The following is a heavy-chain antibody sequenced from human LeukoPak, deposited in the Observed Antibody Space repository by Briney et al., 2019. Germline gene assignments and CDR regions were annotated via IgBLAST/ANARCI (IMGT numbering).Heavy chain of an antibody. D-gene: IGHD6-13*01. V-gene: IGHV3-30*03. J-gene: IGHJ4*02. CDR2: ISHDGSNK. Sequence: GTSLRLSCAASGFPFSDYGMYWVRQAPGKGLEWLAVISHDGSNKYYADSVKGRITISRDNSKNTLYLQMNSLRAEDTAVYYCARQLDRIAAAGPFDYWGQGTLVTVSS. CDR3: ARQLDRIAAAGPFDY. CDR1: GFPFSDYG.